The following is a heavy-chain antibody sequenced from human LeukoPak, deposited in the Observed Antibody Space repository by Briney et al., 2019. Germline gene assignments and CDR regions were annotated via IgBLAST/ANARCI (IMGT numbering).Heavy chain of an antibody. CDR3: ARDGEEYSSSSNWFDP. CDR2: IYHSGST. Sequence: PSETLSLTCTVSGYSISSGYYWGWIRQPPGKGLEWIGSIYHSGSTYYNPSLKSRVTISVDTSKNQFSLKLSSVTAADTAVYYCARDGEEYSSSSNWFDPWGQGTLVTVSS. J-gene: IGHJ5*02. V-gene: IGHV4-38-2*02. D-gene: IGHD6-13*01. CDR1: GYSISSGYY.